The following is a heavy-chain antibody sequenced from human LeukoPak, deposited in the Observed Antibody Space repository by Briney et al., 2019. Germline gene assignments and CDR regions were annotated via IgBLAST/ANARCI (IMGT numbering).Heavy chain of an antibody. CDR3: AKDTYYYDSSGYYWAYYFDY. J-gene: IGHJ4*02. CDR1: GFTFSSYA. V-gene: IGHV3-23*01. D-gene: IGHD3-22*01. Sequence: GGSLRLSCAASGFTFSSYAMSWVRQAPGKGLEWVSAISGSGGSTYYADSVKGRFTISRDNSKNPLYMQMNSLRAEDTAVYYCAKDTYYYDSSGYYWAYYFDYWGQGTLVTVSS. CDR2: ISGSGGST.